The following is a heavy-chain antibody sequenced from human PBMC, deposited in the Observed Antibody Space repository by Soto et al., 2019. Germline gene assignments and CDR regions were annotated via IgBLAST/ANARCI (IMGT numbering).Heavy chain of an antibody. V-gene: IGHV3-11*01. CDR2: TLSLESHK. CDR3: ATGLKDASNRPSFDS. J-gene: IGHJ4*02. Sequence: PGGTLRLSCSGSGFNFSDYYMNWIRQTPVRGLEWVSSTLSLESHKYYAASGMGRFSISRDNAQKSLFLQMNNLRAEDTGIYFCATGLKDASNRPSFDSWGPGTPVTVSS. D-gene: IGHD3-16*01. CDR1: GFNFSDYY.